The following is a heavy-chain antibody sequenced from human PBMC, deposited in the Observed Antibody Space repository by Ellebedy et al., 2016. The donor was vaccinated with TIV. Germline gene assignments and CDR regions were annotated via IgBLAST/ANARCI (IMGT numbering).Heavy chain of an antibody. D-gene: IGHD2-15*01. CDR1: GFTFSNYW. V-gene: IGHV3-74*01. CDR2: INSDGSAT. J-gene: IGHJ4*02. CDR3: ARDGRGRTGRADY. Sequence: GESLKISCAASGFTFSNYWMHWVRQVPGEGLMWVSRINSDGSATNYADSVKGRFTISRDNAKDTLYLQMNSLRAEDTAVYYCARDGRGRTGRADYWGQGALVTVSS.